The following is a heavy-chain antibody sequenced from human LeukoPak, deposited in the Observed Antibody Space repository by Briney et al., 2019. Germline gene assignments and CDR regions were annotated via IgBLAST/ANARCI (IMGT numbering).Heavy chain of an antibody. CDR3: ASSNHVYYMDV. V-gene: IGHV4-59*01. CDR2: IYYSGST. D-gene: IGHD1-14*01. CDR1: GGSISSYY. Sequence: SETLSLNCTVSGGSISSYYWSWIRQPPGKGLEWIGYIYYSGSTNYNPSLKSRVTISVDTSKNQFSLKLSSVTAADTAVYYCASSNHVYYMDVWGKGTTVTVSS. J-gene: IGHJ6*03.